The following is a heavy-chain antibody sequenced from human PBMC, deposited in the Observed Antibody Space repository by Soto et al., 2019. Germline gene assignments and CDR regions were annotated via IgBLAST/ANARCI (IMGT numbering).Heavy chain of an antibody. CDR3: ARDLGAIVVVPAAHD. Sequence: QVQLVQSEAEVKKPGASVKVSCKASGYTFTSYYMHWVRQAPGQGLEWMGIINPSGGSTSYAQKFQGRVTMTRDTSTSTVYMELSSLRSEDTAVYYCARDLGAIVVVPAAHDWGQGTLVTVSS. CDR2: INPSGGST. V-gene: IGHV1-46*03. D-gene: IGHD2-2*01. CDR1: GYTFTSYY. J-gene: IGHJ4*02.